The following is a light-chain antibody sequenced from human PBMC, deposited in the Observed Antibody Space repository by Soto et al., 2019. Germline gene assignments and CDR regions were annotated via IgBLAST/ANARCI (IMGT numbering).Light chain of an antibody. CDR1: QSISTY. V-gene: IGKV1-39*01. J-gene: IGKJ4*01. Sequence: DIQMTQSPSSLSASVGDRVTIRCRSSQSISTYLDWYQQKPGKAPKLLIYGASTLQSGVPSRFSGSGSGTDFTLTISSLQPEDFATFYCQQSYTTPLTFGGGTKVEIK. CDR3: QQSYTTPLT. CDR2: GAS.